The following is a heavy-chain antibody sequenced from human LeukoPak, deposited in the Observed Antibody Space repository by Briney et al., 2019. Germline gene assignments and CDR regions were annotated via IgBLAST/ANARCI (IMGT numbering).Heavy chain of an antibody. CDR3: SKSRDIFPTPPDC. CDR1: GCTFSSYA. V-gene: IGHV3-23*01. J-gene: IGHJ4*02. Sequence: GGSLRLSCAACGCTFSSYAMTCVRQAPGKGLEWVSSVFGNGDTYYTDSVKGRFTISRDNSKNTVYLQMNSLRVEDTATYYCSKSRDIFPTPPDCWGQGALVTVSS. D-gene: IGHD3-3*02. CDR2: VFGNGDT.